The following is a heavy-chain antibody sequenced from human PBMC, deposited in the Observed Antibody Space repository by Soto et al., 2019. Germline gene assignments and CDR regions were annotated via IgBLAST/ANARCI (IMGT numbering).Heavy chain of an antibody. CDR3: ARGPRCCSSTTCYTVYF. Sequence: QVRLVESGGGVVQPGRSLRLSCAVSGFTFSSHAMHWVRQAPGRGLEWVAVTSYGGANKYYIDSVKGRFTISRDNSKNTLCLQMDSLRPEDTALYYYARGPRCCSSTTCYTVYFWCRGTRVTVSS. CDR2: TSYGGANK. CDR1: GFTFSSHA. V-gene: IGHV3-30*03. D-gene: IGHD2-2*02. J-gene: IGHJ1*01.